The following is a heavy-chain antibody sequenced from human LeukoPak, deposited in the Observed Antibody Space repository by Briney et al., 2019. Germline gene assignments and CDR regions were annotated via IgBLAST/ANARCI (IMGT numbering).Heavy chain of an antibody. D-gene: IGHD6-19*01. Sequence: SETLSLTCTVSGGSISSSSYYWNWIRQPPGKGLEWIGYIYYSGSTNYNPSLKGRVTISVDTSKNQFSLKLSSVTAADTAVYYCARGGWYPESFQHWGQGALVSVSS. V-gene: IGHV4-61*01. CDR3: ARGGWYPESFQH. CDR2: IYYSGST. CDR1: GGSISSSSYY. J-gene: IGHJ1*01.